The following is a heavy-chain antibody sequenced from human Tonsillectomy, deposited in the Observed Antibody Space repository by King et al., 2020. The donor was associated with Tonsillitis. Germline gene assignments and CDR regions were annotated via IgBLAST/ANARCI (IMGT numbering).Heavy chain of an antibody. Sequence: VQLVESGGGLVQPGGSLRLSCTASGFTYRSYTMNWVRQAPGKGLEWVSYISSTGTTIYYADSVKGRFTISRDNAKNSLFLQMNSLRGEDTAVYYYAREGVRKFTGDPHYFAHWGQGALVTVPS. CDR2: ISSTGTTI. V-gene: IGHV3-48*04. D-gene: IGHD2-21*02. J-gene: IGHJ4*02. CDR3: AREGVRKFTGDPHYFAH. CDR1: GFTYRSYT.